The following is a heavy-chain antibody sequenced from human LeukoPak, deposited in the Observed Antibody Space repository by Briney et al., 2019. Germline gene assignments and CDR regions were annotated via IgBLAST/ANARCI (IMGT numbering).Heavy chain of an antibody. D-gene: IGHD5-24*01. CDR3: ARDQMATFEIV. V-gene: IGHV4-39*07. CDR2: IYYSGST. J-gene: IGHJ4*02. CDR1: GGSISSNVHY. Sequence: SETLSLTCTVSGGSISSNVHYWGWIRQPPGKGLEWIGSIYYSGSTYYNPSLKSRVTISVDTSKNQFSLKLSSVTAADTAVYYCARDQMATFEIVWGQGTLVTVSS.